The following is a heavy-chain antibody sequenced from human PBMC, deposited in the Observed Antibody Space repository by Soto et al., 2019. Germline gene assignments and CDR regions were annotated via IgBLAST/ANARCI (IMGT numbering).Heavy chain of an antibody. CDR3: AKDVTSTYAFDI. D-gene: IGHD5-12*01. CDR2: IIVSGGST. J-gene: IGHJ3*02. V-gene: IGHV3-23*01. Sequence: EVQLLESGGNLVQLGGSLRLSCAASGFTFSSYAMSWVRQAPGKGLEWVSAIIVSGGSTYYADSVKGRFTISRDNSKNTLNLQMNSLRAEDTAVYYCAKDVTSTYAFDIWGQGTMVTVSS. CDR1: GFTFSSYA.